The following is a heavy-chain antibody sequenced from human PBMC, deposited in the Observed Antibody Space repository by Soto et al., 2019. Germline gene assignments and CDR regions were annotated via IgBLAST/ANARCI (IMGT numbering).Heavy chain of an antibody. V-gene: IGHV1-24*01. CDR1: GYTLTELS. J-gene: IGHJ4*02. CDR3: ATRLRWLPTRLDY. D-gene: IGHD5-12*01. CDR2: FDPEDGET. Sequence: ASVKVSCKVSGYTLTELSMHWVRQAPGKGLEWMVVFDPEDGETIYAQKFQGRVTMTEDTSTDRPYMQLSSLISEDTAVYYCATRLRWLPTRLDYGGQGTLVTFSS.